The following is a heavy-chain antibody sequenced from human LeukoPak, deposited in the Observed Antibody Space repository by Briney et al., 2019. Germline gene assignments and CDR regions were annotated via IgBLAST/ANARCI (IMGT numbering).Heavy chain of an antibody. CDR1: GGSISSYY. D-gene: IGHD3-10*01. CDR2: IYYSGST. J-gene: IGHJ4*02. V-gene: IGHV4-59*08. Sequence: PSETLSLTCTVSGGSISSYYWSWIRQPPGKGLEWIGYIYYSGSTNYNPSLKSRVTISVDTSKNQFSLKPSSVTAADTAVYYCASLLTDAGRPTFYYFDYWGQGTLVTVSS. CDR3: ASLLTDAGRPTFYYFDY.